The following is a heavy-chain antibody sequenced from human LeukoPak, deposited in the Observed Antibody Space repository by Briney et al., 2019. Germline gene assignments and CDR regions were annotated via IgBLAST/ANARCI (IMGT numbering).Heavy chain of an antibody. Sequence: SETLSLTCTVSGDSISSYFWSWIRQPPGKGLEWIGYIYYNERSNYNPSLRSRVTISIDTSKNQFSLKLNSVTAADTAVYYCARSPQHFDRLLDGDSHYFFDSWGQGTLVTVSS. CDR2: IYYNERS. CDR3: ARSPQHFDRLLDGDSHYFFDS. V-gene: IGHV4-59*12. CDR1: GDSISSYF. J-gene: IGHJ4*02. D-gene: IGHD3-9*01.